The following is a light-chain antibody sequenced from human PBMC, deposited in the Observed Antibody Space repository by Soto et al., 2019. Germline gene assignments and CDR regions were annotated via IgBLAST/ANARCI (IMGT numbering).Light chain of an antibody. V-gene: IGKV3-15*01. CDR3: QQYDISPRT. CDR1: QSVRSN. Sequence: EKVMTQSPATLSVSPGERATLSCRASQSVRSNLAWYQQKPGQPPRLLIYDASTRATGIPSRFSGSGSGTDFTLTISRLEPEDFAVYYCQQYDISPRTFGQGTKVDIK. CDR2: DAS. J-gene: IGKJ1*01.